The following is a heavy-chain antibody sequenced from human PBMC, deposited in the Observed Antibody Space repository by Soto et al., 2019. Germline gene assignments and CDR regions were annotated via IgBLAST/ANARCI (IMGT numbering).Heavy chain of an antibody. CDR1: GFTFSSYW. V-gene: IGHV3-7*01. Sequence: PGGSLRLSCAASGFTFSSYWMSWVRQAPGKGLEWVANIKQDVSEKYYVDSVKGRFTISRDNAKNSLYLQMNSLRAEDTAVYYCARVFGGSGSYYNVYFAFDIWGQGTMVTVS. CDR3: ARVFGGSGSYYNVYFAFDI. CDR2: IKQDVSEK. J-gene: IGHJ3*02. D-gene: IGHD3-10*01.